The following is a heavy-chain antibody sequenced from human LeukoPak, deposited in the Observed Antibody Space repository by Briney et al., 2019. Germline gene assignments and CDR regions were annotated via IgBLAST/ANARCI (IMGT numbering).Heavy chain of an antibody. CDR1: GFTFSSYA. V-gene: IGHV3-48*02. J-gene: IGHJ4*02. Sequence: GGSLRLSCAASGFTFSSYAMSWVRQAPGKGLEWVAYIRSSSTTIHYADSVKGRFTISRDNAKNSLYLQMNSLKDEDTGVYYCARDRQDYDLLTGYDFWGQGTLVTVSS. D-gene: IGHD3-9*01. CDR2: IRSSSTTI. CDR3: ARDRQDYDLLTGYDF.